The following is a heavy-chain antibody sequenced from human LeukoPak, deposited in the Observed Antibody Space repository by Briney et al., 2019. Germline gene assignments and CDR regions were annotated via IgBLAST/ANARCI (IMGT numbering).Heavy chain of an antibody. V-gene: IGHV1-2*02. CDR2: LNPYSGDT. CDR1: GYTFTAYY. CDR3: VRSSYDSSLRFDDY. D-gene: IGHD3-22*01. Sequence: ASVKVSFKASGYTFTAYYLHWVRQAPGQGLERMGWLNPYSGDTNYAQNFQGRVTMTRDTSINTAYMELSRLRSDDTAVYYCVRSSYDSSLRFDDYWGQGTLVTVSS. J-gene: IGHJ4*02.